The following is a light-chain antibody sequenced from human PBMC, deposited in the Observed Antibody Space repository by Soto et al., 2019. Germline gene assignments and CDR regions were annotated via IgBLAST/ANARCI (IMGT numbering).Light chain of an antibody. J-gene: IGKJ1*01. V-gene: IGKV3-20*01. CDR3: QQYGSSPWT. CDR2: GAS. CDR1: QSVSSSY. Sequence: EIALTQSPCTLSLSTGERATLSCRASQSVSSSYLAWYQQKPGQAPRLLIYGASSRATGIPDRFSGSGSGTDFTLTISRLEPEDFAVYYCQQYGSSPWTFGQGTKV.